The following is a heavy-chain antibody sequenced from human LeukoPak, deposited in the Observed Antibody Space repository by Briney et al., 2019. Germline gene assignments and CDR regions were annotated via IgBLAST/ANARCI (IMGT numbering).Heavy chain of an antibody. CDR1: GGSISDYY. CDR3: ARAAEYSSGWYLFDY. J-gene: IGHJ4*02. D-gene: IGHD6-13*01. V-gene: IGHV4-4*07. Sequence: SETLSLTCTVSGGSISDYYWTWIRQPAGKGLEWIGRIYTSGGTNYNPSLKSRVTMSVDTSKNQFSLKLSSVTAADTAMYYCARAAEYSSGWYLFDYWGQGILGTVSA. CDR2: IYTSGGT.